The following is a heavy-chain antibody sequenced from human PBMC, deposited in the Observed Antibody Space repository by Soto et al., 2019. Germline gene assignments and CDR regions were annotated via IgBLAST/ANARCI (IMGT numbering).Heavy chain of an antibody. Sequence: PSETLSLTCAVYGGSFSGYYWSWIRQPPGKGLEWIGYIYYSGSTNYNPSLKSRVTISVDTSKNQFSLKLSSVTAADTAVYYCARWGVDTAMVTEWFDPWGQGTLVTVSS. CDR2: IYYSGST. J-gene: IGHJ5*02. CDR3: ARWGVDTAMVTEWFDP. V-gene: IGHV4-34*01. D-gene: IGHD5-18*01. CDR1: GGSFSGYY.